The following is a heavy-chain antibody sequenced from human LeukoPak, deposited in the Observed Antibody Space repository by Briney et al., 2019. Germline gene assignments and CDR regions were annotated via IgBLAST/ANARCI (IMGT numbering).Heavy chain of an antibody. Sequence: GGSLRLSCAASGFTFDDYGVSWVRQAPGKGLEWVSGINWNGGSTGYADSVKGRFTISRDNAKNSLYLQMNSLRAEDTALYHCARVGYDSSGYYYGWFGPWGQGTLVTVSS. CDR2: INWNGGST. V-gene: IGHV3-20*01. CDR1: GFTFDDYG. CDR3: ARVGYDSSGYYYGWFGP. D-gene: IGHD3-22*01. J-gene: IGHJ5*02.